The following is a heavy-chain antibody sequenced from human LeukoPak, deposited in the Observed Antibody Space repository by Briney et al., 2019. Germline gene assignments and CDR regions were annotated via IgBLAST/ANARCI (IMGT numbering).Heavy chain of an antibody. CDR1: GYTFTSYG. CDR2: ISAYSTYNGNT. CDR3: TRVVGSGWYAVQGGIDY. V-gene: IGHV1-18*01. J-gene: IGHJ4*02. D-gene: IGHD6-19*01. Sequence: ASVKVSCTASGYTFTSYGISWVRQAPGQGPEWMGWISAYSTYNGNTNYAEKFQGRVTMTTDTSTSTAYMELRGLRSDDTAVYYCTRVVGSGWYAVQGGIDYWGQGTLVTVSS.